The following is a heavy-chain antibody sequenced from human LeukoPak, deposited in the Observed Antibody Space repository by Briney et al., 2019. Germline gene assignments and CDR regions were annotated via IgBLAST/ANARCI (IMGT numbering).Heavy chain of an antibody. V-gene: IGHV3-15*01. Sequence: ETLSLTCAVYGGSFSAYYWTWIRQPPGKGLEWVGRIKSKNDGGTTDYAPPVKGRFTISRDDSKNTLFLQLDSLKSEDTAEYYCTTDRSIAARPLFDFWGQGILVTVSS. D-gene: IGHD6-6*01. CDR2: IKSKNDGGTT. CDR3: TTDRSIAARPLFDF. J-gene: IGHJ4*02. CDR1: GGSFSAYY.